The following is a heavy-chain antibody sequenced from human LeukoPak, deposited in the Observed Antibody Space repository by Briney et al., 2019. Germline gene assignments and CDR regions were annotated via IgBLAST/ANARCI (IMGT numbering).Heavy chain of an antibody. CDR2: ISGSGGST. D-gene: IGHD3-10*01. J-gene: IGHJ4*02. V-gene: IGHV3-23*01. CDR1: GFTFSSYG. Sequence: GGSLRLSCAASGFTFSSYGMHWVRQAPGKGLEWVSAISGSGGSTYYADSVKGRFTISRDNSKKTLYLQMSSLRAEDTAVYYCAKDVGVGSGTYYDRYYFDYWGQGTLVTVSS. CDR3: AKDVGVGSGTYYDRYYFDY.